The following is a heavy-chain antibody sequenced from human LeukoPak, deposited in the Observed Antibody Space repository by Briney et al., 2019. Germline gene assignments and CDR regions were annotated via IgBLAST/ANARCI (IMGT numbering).Heavy chain of an antibody. V-gene: IGHV3-7*03. J-gene: IGHJ4*02. CDR3: AREFTGYGNTDY. D-gene: IGHD5-12*01. CDR1: GFTFSSYW. Sequence: GGSLRLSCAASGFTFSSYWVSWVRQAPGKGLEWVANIKQDGSEKYYVDSVKGRFTISRDSAKNSLYLQMNSLRAEDTAVYYCAREFTGYGNTDYWGQGTLVSVSS. CDR2: IKQDGSEK.